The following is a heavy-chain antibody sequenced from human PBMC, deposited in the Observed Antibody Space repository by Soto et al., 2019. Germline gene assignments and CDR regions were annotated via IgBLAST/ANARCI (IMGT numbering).Heavy chain of an antibody. V-gene: IGHV3-48*01. CDR2: ISSSSSTI. CDR1: GFTFSSYS. CDR3: ARVGRSDYDEPWEAFDI. D-gene: IGHD5-12*01. Sequence: GGSLRLSCAASGFTFSSYSMNWVRQAPGKGLEWVSYISSSSSTIYYADSVKGRFTISRDNAKNSLYLQMNSLRAEDTAVYYCARVGRSDYDEPWEAFDIWGQGTMVTVSS. J-gene: IGHJ3*02.